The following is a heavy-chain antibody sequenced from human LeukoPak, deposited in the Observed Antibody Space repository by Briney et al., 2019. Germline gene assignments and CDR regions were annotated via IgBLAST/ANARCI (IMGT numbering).Heavy chain of an antibody. D-gene: IGHD3-22*01. J-gene: IGHJ4*02. Sequence: ASVKVSCKASGYTFTSYAMHWVRQAPGQRLEWMGWINAGNGNTKYSQKFQGRVTITRDTSASTAYMELSSLRSEDTAVYYCARDLIYYGSSGYRGEYYFDYWGQGTLVTVSS. V-gene: IGHV1-3*01. CDR1: GYTFTSYA. CDR3: ARDLIYYGSSGYRGEYYFDY. CDR2: INAGNGNT.